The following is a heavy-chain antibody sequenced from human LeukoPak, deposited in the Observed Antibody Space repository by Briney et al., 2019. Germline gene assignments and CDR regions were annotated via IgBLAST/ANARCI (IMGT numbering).Heavy chain of an antibody. V-gene: IGHV1-2*02. CDR2: INPNSGGT. Sequence: ASVKVSCKASGYTFTGYYMHWVRQAPGQGLEWMGWINPNSGGTNYAQKFQGRVTMTTDTSTSTAYMELRSLRSDDTAVYYCARGLYDSSGTCYVWGQGTLVTVSS. CDR3: ARGLYDSSGTCYV. J-gene: IGHJ4*02. CDR1: GYTFTGYY. D-gene: IGHD3-22*01.